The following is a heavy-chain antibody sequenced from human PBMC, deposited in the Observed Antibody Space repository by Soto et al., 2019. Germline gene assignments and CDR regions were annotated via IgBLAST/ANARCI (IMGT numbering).Heavy chain of an antibody. CDR3: ARYGRIQLWGGYYYYGMDV. D-gene: IGHD5-18*01. CDR2: INHSGST. V-gene: IGHV4-34*01. Sequence: SETLSLTCAVYGGSFSGYYWSWIRQPPGKGLEWIGEINHSGSTNYNPSLKSRVTISVDTSKNQFSLKLSSVTAADTAVYYCARYGRIQLWGGYYYYGMDVWGQGTTVTVSS. CDR1: GGSFSGYY. J-gene: IGHJ6*02.